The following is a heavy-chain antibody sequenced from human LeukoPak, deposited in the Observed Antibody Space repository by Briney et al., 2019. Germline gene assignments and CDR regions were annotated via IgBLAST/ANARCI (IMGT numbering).Heavy chain of an antibody. V-gene: IGHV3-30*03. Sequence: GGSLRLSCAASRFTFSSYSMNWVRQAPGKGLEWVAVISYDGSNKYYADSVKGRFTISRDNSKNTLYLQMNSLRAEDTAVYYCARDGGGYCSGGSCYWNSFDYWGQGTLVTVSS. CDR3: ARDGGGYCSGGSCYWNSFDY. CDR1: RFTFSSYS. J-gene: IGHJ4*02. D-gene: IGHD2-15*01. CDR2: ISYDGSNK.